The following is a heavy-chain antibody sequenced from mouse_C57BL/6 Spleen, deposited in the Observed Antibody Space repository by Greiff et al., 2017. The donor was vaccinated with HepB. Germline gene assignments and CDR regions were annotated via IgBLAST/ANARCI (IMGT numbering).Heavy chain of an antibody. V-gene: IGHV5-12*01. Sequence: EVKVVESGGGLVQPGGSLKLSCAASGFTFSDYYMYWVRQTPEKRLEWVAYISNGGSSTYYPDTVKGRFTISRDNAKNTLYLQMSRLKSEDTAMYYCARHAQLKEAYWGLVTLVTVSA. CDR2: ISNGGSST. CDR1: GFTFSDYY. J-gene: IGHJ3*01. CDR3: ARHAQLKEAY. D-gene: IGHD3-1*01.